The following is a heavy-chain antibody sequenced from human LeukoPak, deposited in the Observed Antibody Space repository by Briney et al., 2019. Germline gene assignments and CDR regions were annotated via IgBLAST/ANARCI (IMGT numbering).Heavy chain of an antibody. V-gene: IGHV1-69*13. J-gene: IGHJ4*02. Sequence: ASVKVSCKASGGTFSSYAISWVRQAPGQGLEWMGGIIPIFGTANYAQKFQGRVTMTADESTSTAYMELSSLRSEDTAVYYCAINYYGSGSYYNHLDYWGQGTLVTVSS. CDR1: GGTFSSYA. D-gene: IGHD3-10*01. CDR3: AINYYGSGSYYNHLDY. CDR2: IIPIFGTA.